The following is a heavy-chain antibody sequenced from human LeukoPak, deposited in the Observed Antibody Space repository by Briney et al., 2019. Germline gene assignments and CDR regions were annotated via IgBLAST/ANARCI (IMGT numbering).Heavy chain of an antibody. Sequence: ASVKVSCKASGYTFTSYYMHWVRQAPGQGLEWMGIINPSGGSTSYAQKFQGRVTMTRDTSTSTVYMELSSLRSEDTAVYYCARMYSSSWYGGYYFDYWGQGTLVTVSS. V-gene: IGHV1-46*01. CDR2: INPSGGST. CDR1: GYTFTSYY. D-gene: IGHD6-13*01. J-gene: IGHJ4*02. CDR3: ARMYSSSWYGGYYFDY.